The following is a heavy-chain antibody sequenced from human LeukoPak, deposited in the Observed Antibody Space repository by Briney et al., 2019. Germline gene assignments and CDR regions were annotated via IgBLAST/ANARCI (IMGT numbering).Heavy chain of an antibody. CDR1: GYTFTGYY. Sequence: ASVKVSCKASGYTFTGYYMHWVRQARGQGLEWMGWINPNSGGTNYAQKFQGRVTMTRDTSISTAYMELSRLRSDDTAVYYCARFFEAAAGFSYYFDYWGRGTLVTVSS. CDR2: INPNSGGT. V-gene: IGHV1-2*02. CDR3: ARFFEAAAGFSYYFDY. D-gene: IGHD6-13*01. J-gene: IGHJ4*02.